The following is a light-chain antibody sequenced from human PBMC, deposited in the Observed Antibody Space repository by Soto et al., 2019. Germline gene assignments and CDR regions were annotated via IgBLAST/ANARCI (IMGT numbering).Light chain of an antibody. CDR2: NVT. V-gene: IGLV2-23*02. Sequence: QIVLTQPASVSGSPGQSITISCSGNAVSYQLVSWYQQQPGKAPKLILYNVTRRPSGVSNRFSGFKSGTTASLKITGLQAEDEADYYCCSFVGVTNDVFGTGTKVTVL. J-gene: IGLJ1*01. CDR3: CSFVGVTNDV. CDR1: GNAVSYQL.